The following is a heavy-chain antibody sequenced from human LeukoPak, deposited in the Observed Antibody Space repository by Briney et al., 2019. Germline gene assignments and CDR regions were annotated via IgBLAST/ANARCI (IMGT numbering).Heavy chain of an antibody. Sequence: GGSLRLSCAASGFTFRSYEMNWVRQAPGKGLEWVSYISSSGSTIFYADSVKGRFTISRDNAKNSLYLEMNGLRAEDTAVYYCARYDGYDLRYWGQGTLVTVSS. CDR3: ARYDGYDLRY. D-gene: IGHD5-12*01. V-gene: IGHV3-48*03. CDR2: ISSSGSTI. CDR1: GFTFRSYE. J-gene: IGHJ4*02.